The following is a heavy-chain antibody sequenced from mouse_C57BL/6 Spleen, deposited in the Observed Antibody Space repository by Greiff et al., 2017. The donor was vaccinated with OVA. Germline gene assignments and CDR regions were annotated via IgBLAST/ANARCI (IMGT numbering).Heavy chain of an antibody. V-gene: IGHV1-42*01. D-gene: IGHD3-2*02. Sequence: EVQLQQSGPELVKPGASVKISCKASGYSFTGYYMNWVKQSPEKSLEWIGEINPSTGGTTYNQKFKAKATLTVDKSSSTAYMQLKSLTSEDSAVYYCARWVDSSGYWFAYWGQGTLVTVSA. CDR3: ARWVDSSGYWFAY. CDR2: INPSTGGT. CDR1: GYSFTGYY. J-gene: IGHJ3*01.